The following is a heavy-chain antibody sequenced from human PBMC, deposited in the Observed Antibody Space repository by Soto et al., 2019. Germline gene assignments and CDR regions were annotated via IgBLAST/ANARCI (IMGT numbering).Heavy chain of an antibody. CDR3: AKHIVLMVYGDYYFDY. CDR1: GFTFSSYA. CDR2: ISGSGGST. V-gene: IGHV3-23*01. D-gene: IGHD2-8*01. Sequence: EVQLLESGGGLVQPGGSLRLSCAASGFTFSSYAMSWVRQAPGKGLEWVSAISGSGGSTYYADSVKGRFTISRDNSKNTLYLQMNSLRAEDTAVYYCAKHIVLMVYGDYYFDYWGQGTLVTVSS. J-gene: IGHJ4*02.